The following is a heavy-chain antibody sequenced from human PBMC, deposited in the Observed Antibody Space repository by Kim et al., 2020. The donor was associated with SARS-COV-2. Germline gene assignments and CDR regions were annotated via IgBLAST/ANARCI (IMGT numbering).Heavy chain of an antibody. CDR1: GYTFTMYA. Sequence: ASVKVSCKASGYTFTMYAISWVRQAPGQGLEWMGWINTYNWNPNYAQNFTGRFIFTMDTSATTAYVQMSSLAPDDTALYYCPRDRWGSRHFTGY. CDR3: PRDRWGSRHFTGY. V-gene: IGHV7-4-1*02. CDR2: INTYNWNP. D-gene: IGHD3-16*01. J-gene: IGHJ4*03.